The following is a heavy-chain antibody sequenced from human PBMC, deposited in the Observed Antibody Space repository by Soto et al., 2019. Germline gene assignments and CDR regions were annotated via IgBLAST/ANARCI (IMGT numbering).Heavy chain of an antibody. CDR2: INHSGST. V-gene: IGHV4-34*01. Sequence: ASETLSLTCAVYGGSLRGYYWSWIRQPPGKGLEWIGEINHSGSTNYNPSLKSRVTISVDTSKNQFSLKLSSVTAADTAVYYCARDPYGSGTDYWGQGTLVTVSS. CDR3: ARDPYGSGTDY. D-gene: IGHD3-10*01. CDR1: GGSLRGYY. J-gene: IGHJ4*02.